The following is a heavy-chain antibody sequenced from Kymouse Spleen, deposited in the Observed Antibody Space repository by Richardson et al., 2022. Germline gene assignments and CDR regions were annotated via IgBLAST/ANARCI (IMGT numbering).Heavy chain of an antibody. CDR2: ISYDGSNK. V-gene: IGHV3-30*18. J-gene: IGHJ6*02. CDR1: GFTFSSYG. CDR3: AKEVLVGATLYYYYYYGMDV. Sequence: QVQLVESGGGVVQPGRSLRLSCAASGFTFSSYGMHWVRQAPGKGLEWVAVISYDGSNKYYADSVKGRFTISRDNSKNTLYLQMNSLRAEDTAVYYCAKEVLVGATLYYYYYYGMDVWGQGTTVTVSS. D-gene: IGHD1-26*01.